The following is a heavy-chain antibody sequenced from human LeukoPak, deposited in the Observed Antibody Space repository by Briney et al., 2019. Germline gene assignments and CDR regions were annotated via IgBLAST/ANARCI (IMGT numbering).Heavy chain of an antibody. CDR1: GGSFSGYY. Sequence: PSETLSLTCAVYGGSFSGYYWSWIRQPPGKGLEWIGEINHSGSTNYNPSLMSRVTISVDTSKNQFSLKLSSVTAADTAVYYCARRRLTHHAFDIWGQGTMVTVSS. J-gene: IGHJ3*02. V-gene: IGHV4-34*01. CDR3: ARRRLTHHAFDI. CDR2: INHSGST. D-gene: IGHD1-14*01.